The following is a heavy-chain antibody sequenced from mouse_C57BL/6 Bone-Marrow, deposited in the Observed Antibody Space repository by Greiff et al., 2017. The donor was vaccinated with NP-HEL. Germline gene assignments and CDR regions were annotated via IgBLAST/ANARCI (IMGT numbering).Heavy chain of an antibody. CDR1: GYTFTSYW. D-gene: IGHD2-10*02. CDR3: ARGGYGNYGY. Sequence: QVQLQQPGAELVMPGASVKLSCKASGYTFTSYWMHWVKQRPGQGLEWIGEIDPSDSYTNYNHKFKGKSTLTVDKSSSTAYMQLSSLTSEDSAVYYCARGGYGNYGYWGQGTTLTVSS. CDR2: IDPSDSYT. V-gene: IGHV1-69*01. J-gene: IGHJ2*01.